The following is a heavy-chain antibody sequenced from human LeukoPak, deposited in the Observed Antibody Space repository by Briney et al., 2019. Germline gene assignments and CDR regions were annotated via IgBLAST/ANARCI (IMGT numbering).Heavy chain of an antibody. D-gene: IGHD4-23*01. CDR3: ARKDSRGGISDY. V-gene: IGHV5-51*01. CDR2: IYPGDSDT. J-gene: IGHJ4*02. Sequence: GESLQISCNGSGYSFTSYWIGWVRQMPAKGLEWMGIIYPGDSDTRYSPSFQGQVTISADKSISTAYLQWSSLKASDTAMYFCARKDSRGGISDYWGQGTLVTVSS. CDR1: GYSFTSYW.